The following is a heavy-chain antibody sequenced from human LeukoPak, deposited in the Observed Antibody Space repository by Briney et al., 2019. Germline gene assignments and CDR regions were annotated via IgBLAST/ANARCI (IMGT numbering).Heavy chain of an antibody. CDR3: ARDRSNTMVRGVID. CDR1: GGSISSGGYY. Sequence: SETLSLTCTVSGGSISSGGYYWSWIRQHPGKGLEWIGYIYYSGSTYYNSSLKSRVTISVDTSKNQFSLKLSSVTAADTAVYYCARDRSNTMVRGVIDWGQGTLVTVSS. J-gene: IGHJ4*02. V-gene: IGHV4-31*03. D-gene: IGHD3-10*01. CDR2: IYYSGST.